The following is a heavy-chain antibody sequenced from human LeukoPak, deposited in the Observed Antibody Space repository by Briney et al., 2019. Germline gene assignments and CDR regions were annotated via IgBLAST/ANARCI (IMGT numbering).Heavy chain of an antibody. D-gene: IGHD6-19*01. CDR1: GGCFSGYY. CDR2: INHSGST. CDR3: ARGRRKSPVAARPIDY. Sequence: SETLSLTCAVYGGCFSGYYWSWIRQPPGKGLEWIGEINHSGSTNYNPSLKSRVTISVDTSKNQFSLKLSSLTAADTAVYYCARGRRKSPVAARPIDYWGQGTLVTVSS. J-gene: IGHJ4*02. V-gene: IGHV4-34*01.